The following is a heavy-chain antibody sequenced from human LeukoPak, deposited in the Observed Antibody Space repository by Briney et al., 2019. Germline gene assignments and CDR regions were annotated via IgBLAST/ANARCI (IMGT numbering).Heavy chain of an antibody. J-gene: IGHJ4*02. CDR1: GFTFSSYA. D-gene: IGHD3-3*01. Sequence: GGSLRLSCAASGFTFSSYAMSWVRQAPGKGLEWVSAISGSGGSTYYADSVKGRFTISRDNAKNSLYLQMSSLRAEDTAVYYCATSFGVVNPFDYWGQGTLVTVSS. V-gene: IGHV3-23*01. CDR3: ATSFGVVNPFDY. CDR2: ISGSGGST.